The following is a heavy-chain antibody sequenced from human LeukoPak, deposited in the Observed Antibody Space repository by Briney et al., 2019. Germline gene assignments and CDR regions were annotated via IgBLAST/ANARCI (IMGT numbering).Heavy chain of an antibody. CDR3: ARSSAAGIAGSPFGF. V-gene: IGHV5-51*01. CDR2: IYPGDSDT. D-gene: IGHD6-13*01. CDR1: GYRFIDYW. Sequence: GESLKISCKGFGYRFIDYWIGGARQVPGKGLEWMGIIYPGDSDTRYSPSLQGQVTISADRSISTAYLQWSSLKASNTAVFYFARSSAAGIAGSPFGFWGRGTLVTVSS. J-gene: IGHJ4*02.